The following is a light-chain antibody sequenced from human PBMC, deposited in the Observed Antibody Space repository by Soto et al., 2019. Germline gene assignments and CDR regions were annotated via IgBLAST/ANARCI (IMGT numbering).Light chain of an antibody. Sequence: QSVLTQPPSASGTPGQRVTISCSGSSSNIGSNTVNWYQHLPGTAPKLLIYCHDQRPSGVPDRFSGSKSGTSASLAITALESGDESDYHCTAWDRSLNGWVFGGGTEL. CDR3: TAWDRSLNGWV. CDR1: SSNIGSNT. V-gene: IGLV1-44*01. J-gene: IGLJ3*02. CDR2: CHD.